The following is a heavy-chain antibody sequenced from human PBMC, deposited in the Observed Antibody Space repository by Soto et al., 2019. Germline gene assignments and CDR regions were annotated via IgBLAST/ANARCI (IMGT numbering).Heavy chain of an antibody. Sequence: SETLSLTCSVSGGSISSGAYYWNWIRQHPRKGLEWIGYIYYSGTTYYNPSLGSRVSISADTSKNQFSLKLNSVTVADTAVYYCARYPSHRCASTSCNSFDIWGQGTMVTVSS. J-gene: IGHJ3*02. CDR2: IYYSGTT. CDR1: GGSISSGAYY. V-gene: IGHV4-31*03. D-gene: IGHD2-2*01. CDR3: ARYPSHRCASTSCNSFDI.